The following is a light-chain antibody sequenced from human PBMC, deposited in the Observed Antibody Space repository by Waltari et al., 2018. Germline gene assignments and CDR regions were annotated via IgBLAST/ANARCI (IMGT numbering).Light chain of an antibody. Sequence: QTVVTQEPSLTVSPGGTVTLTCASSTGAVTSGYYPNWFQQKPGQAPRSLIYSISNKHSWTPARFSGSLLGGKAALTLSGAQPEDEAEYYCLLYYGDAQLGVFGGGTKLTVL. V-gene: IGLV7-43*01. CDR1: TGAVTSGYY. CDR2: SIS. J-gene: IGLJ3*02. CDR3: LLYYGDAQLGV.